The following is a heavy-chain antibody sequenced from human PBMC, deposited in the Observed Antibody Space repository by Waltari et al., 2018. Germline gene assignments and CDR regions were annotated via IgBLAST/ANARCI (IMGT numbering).Heavy chain of an antibody. V-gene: IGHV3-23*04. CDR2: ISGSGGRT. D-gene: IGHD1-7*01. CDR3: AKGGGTTWFDP. J-gene: IGHJ5*02. CDR1: GFTFSSYA. Sequence: EVQLVESGGGLVQPGGSLRLSCAASGFTFSSYAMSWVRQAPGKVGEWGSGISGSGGRTYYADSVKGRLTISRDKSKNTLYLQMNSLRAEDTAVYYCAKGGGTTWFDPWGQGTLVTVSS.